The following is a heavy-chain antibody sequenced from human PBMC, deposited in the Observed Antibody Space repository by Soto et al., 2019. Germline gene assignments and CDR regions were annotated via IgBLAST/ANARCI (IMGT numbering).Heavy chain of an antibody. Sequence: SETLSLTCTVSGGSIRNYYWGWIRQPPGKGLEWIGYIYYSGSTNYNSSLKRRVTISVDTSKNQFSLKVSSVTAADTAVYYCARTQAGSYRDALDIWGQGTMVTVSS. V-gene: IGHV4-59*01. CDR2: IYYSGST. D-gene: IGHD1-26*01. CDR1: GGSIRNYY. J-gene: IGHJ3*02. CDR3: ARTQAGSYRDALDI.